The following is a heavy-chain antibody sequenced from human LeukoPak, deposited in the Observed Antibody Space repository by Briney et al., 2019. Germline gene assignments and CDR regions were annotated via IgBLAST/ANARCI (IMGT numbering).Heavy chain of an antibody. CDR1: GGSFSRYY. CDR2: INHSGTT. CDR3: TRRGWEWLVNNWFDP. V-gene: IGHV4-34*01. D-gene: IGHD6-19*01. Sequence: SETLSLTCAVSGGSFSRYYWTWIRQPPGKGLEWIGEINHSGTTNYNPSVKGRITMSVDPSKNQFSLNLTFMTAAGTAVYYCTRRGWEWLVNNWFDPWGQGILVSVSS. J-gene: IGHJ5*02.